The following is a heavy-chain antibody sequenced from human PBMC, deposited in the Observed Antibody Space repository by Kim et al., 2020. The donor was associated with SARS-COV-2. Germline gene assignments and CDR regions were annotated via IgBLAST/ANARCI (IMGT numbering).Heavy chain of an antibody. CDR1: GYTFTSYD. CDR2: MNPNSGNT. CDR3: ARVPPGWTMVRGVIIQRFDY. D-gene: IGHD3-10*01. Sequence: ASVKVSCKASGYTFTSYDINWVRQATGQGLEWMGWMNPNSGNTGYAQKFQGRVTMTRNTSISTAYMELSSLRSEDTAVYYCARVPPGWTMVRGVIIQRFDYWGQGTLVTVSS. V-gene: IGHV1-8*01. J-gene: IGHJ4*02.